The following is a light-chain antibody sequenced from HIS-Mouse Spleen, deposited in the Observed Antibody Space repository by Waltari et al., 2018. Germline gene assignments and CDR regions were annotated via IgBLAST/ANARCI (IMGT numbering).Light chain of an antibody. V-gene: IGLV2-23*01. Sequence: QSALTQPASVSGSPGQSITISCTGTSSDVGSYNLVSWYQQHPGKAPKLMIYEGSKRPCGGSNRFSGSKSGNTASLTISGLQAEDEADYYCCSYAGSSTWVFGGGTKLTVL. J-gene: IGLJ3*02. CDR2: EGS. CDR1: SSDVGSYNL. CDR3: CSYAGSSTWV.